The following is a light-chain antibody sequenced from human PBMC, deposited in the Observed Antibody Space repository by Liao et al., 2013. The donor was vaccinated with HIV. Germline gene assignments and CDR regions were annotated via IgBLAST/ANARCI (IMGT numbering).Light chain of an antibody. CDR1: YLGDKY. CDR2: QDN. Sequence: SSELTQSPSVSVSPGQTASITCSGDYLGDKYASWYQHKPGQAPVLVIYQDNKRPSGIPERFSGSNSGNTATLTISGTQAIDEADYYCQTWDRTTYVFGTGTNVTV. V-gene: IGLV3-1*01. CDR3: QTWDRTTYV. J-gene: IGLJ1*01.